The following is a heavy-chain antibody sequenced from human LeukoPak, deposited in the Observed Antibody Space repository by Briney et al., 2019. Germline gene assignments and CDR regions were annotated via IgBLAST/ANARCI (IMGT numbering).Heavy chain of an antibody. CDR3: AKDYGGNSRFDY. CDR1: GFTFSTYG. CDR2: ITSGVGIT. V-gene: IGHV3-23*01. D-gene: IGHD4-23*01. Sequence: GGSLRLSCAASGFTFSTYGMNWVRQAPGKGLEWVSIITSGVGITYYADSVKGRFTISRDNSRNTLYLQMNSLRAEDTAVYYCAKDYGGNSRFDYWGQGTLVTVSS. J-gene: IGHJ4*02.